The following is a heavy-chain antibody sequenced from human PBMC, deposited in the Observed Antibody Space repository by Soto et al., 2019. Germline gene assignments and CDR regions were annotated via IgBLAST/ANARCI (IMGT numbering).Heavy chain of an antibody. J-gene: IGHJ5*02. CDR2: ISSSSSYI. CDR3: ARAIGSSRWFDP. Sequence: EVQLVESGGGLVKPGGSLRLSCAASGFTFSSYSMNWVRQAPGKGLEWVSSISSSSSYIYYADSVKGRFTISRDNAKNSLYLQMNGLRAEDTAVYYCARAIGSSRWFDPWGQGTLVTVSS. CDR1: GFTFSSYS. V-gene: IGHV3-21*01. D-gene: IGHD1-26*01.